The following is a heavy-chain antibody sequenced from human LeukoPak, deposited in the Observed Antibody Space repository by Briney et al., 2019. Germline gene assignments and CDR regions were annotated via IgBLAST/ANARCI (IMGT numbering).Heavy chain of an antibody. Sequence: PGGSLRLSCAASGFTFSSYGMSWVRQAPGKGLEWVSAISGSGGSTYYADSVKGRFTISRDNSKNTLYLQMNSLRAEDTAVYYCAKDSISELMARGALEYFDYWGQGTLVTVSS. CDR2: ISGSGGST. CDR3: AKDSISELMARGALEYFDY. V-gene: IGHV3-23*01. CDR1: GFTFSSYG. D-gene: IGHD3-10*01. J-gene: IGHJ4*02.